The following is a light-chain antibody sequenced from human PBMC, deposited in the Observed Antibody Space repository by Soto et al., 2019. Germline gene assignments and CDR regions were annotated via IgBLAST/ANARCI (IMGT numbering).Light chain of an antibody. CDR3: SLYTSENTYV. J-gene: IGLJ1*01. CDR2: EVT. CDR1: SSDIGADDF. Sequence: QSALTQPASVSGSPGQSITISCTGTSSDIGADDFVSWYQHHPDKTPKLIIFEVTYRPTGISHRFSASKSGNTASLTISGLQAADEADYYCSLYTSENTYVFGTGTKLTVL. V-gene: IGLV2-14*01.